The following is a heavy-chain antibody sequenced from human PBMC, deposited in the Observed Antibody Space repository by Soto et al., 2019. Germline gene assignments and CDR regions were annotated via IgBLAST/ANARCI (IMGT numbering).Heavy chain of an antibody. CDR1: GFTFKTHA. Sequence: QVQLVESGGGVVQPGTSLRLSCAASGFTFKTHAMHWVRQAPGKGLELMAVIAYDGNEKFYADSVKGRFTISRDNSKNALYLQINTLRNADTAVYYCGKDVGDYVPYYYGVDVWGQGTTVTVSS. D-gene: IGHD1-26*01. J-gene: IGHJ6*02. V-gene: IGHV3-30*18. CDR2: IAYDGNEK. CDR3: GKDVGDYVPYYYGVDV.